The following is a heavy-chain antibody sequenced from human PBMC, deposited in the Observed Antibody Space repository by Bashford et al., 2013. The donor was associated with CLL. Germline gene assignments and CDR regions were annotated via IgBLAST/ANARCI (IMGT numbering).Heavy chain of an antibody. D-gene: IGHD1-20*01. CDR1: GGTFSSYA. J-gene: IGHJ6*02. CDR2: IIPIFGTA. Sequence: SVKVSCKASGGTFSSYAISWVRQAPGQGLEWMGGIIPIFGTANYAQKFQGRVTITADESTSTAYMELSSLRSEDTAVYYCASLLYNWNDAWGYYYGMDVWGQGTTVTVSS. CDR3: ASLLYNWNDAWGYYYGMDV. V-gene: IGHV1-69*13.